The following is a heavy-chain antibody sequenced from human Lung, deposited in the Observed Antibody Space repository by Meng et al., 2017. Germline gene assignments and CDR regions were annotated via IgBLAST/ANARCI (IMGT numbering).Heavy chain of an antibody. V-gene: IGHV4-34*01. CDR2: INHSGST. CDR3: ARGPTTMAHDFDY. J-gene: IGHJ4*02. CDR1: GGSLSDYY. D-gene: IGHD4-11*01. Sequence: QVEIQQWGAGLLKPSATLSLTCVVSGGSLSDYYWSWIRQPPGKGLEWIGEINHSGSTNYNPSLESRATISVDTSQNNLSLKLSAVTAADSAVYYCARGPTTMAHDFDYWGQGTLVTVSS.